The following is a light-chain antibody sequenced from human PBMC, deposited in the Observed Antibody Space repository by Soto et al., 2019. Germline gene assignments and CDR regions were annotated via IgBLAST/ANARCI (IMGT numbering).Light chain of an antibody. V-gene: IGKV3-15*01. CDR3: QQYNNWLRT. Sequence: EIVMTQSPATLSVSPGERATLSCMASQSVSNNLAWYQQKPGQAPRLLIYDASTRATGIPARFSGSGSGTEFTLTISSLLSEDFAVYYCQQYNNWLRTFGQGTKVEIK. CDR1: QSVSNN. CDR2: DAS. J-gene: IGKJ1*01.